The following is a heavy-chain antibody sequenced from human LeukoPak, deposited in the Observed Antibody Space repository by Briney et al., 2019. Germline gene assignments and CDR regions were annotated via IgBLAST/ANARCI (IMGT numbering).Heavy chain of an antibody. V-gene: IGHV3-23*01. CDR1: GFTFSSYA. Sequence: GGSLRLSCAASGFTFSSYAMSWVRQAPGKGLEWVSAISGSGGSTYYADSVKGRFTISRDNSKNTLYLQMNSLRAEDTAVYYCAKDLPDIAVAADAFDYWGQRTLVTVSS. J-gene: IGHJ4*02. D-gene: IGHD6-19*01. CDR2: ISGSGGST. CDR3: AKDLPDIAVAADAFDY.